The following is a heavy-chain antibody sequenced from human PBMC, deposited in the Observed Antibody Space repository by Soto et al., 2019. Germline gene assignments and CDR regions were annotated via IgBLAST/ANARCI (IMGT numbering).Heavy chain of an antibody. CDR3: AAGRRGGYGSYYYSLDV. J-gene: IGHJ6*02. V-gene: IGHV1-69*06. D-gene: IGHD3-22*01. Sequence: QVQLLQSGAEVKKPGSSVKVSCKASGGSFDDIVFSWVRQAPGQGLEWMGGFISIFGKANYAQKFQGRVTITADKPTSTVYMELSSLKSDDTAVFYCAAGRRGGYGSYYYSLDVWGQGTTVTFSS. CDR2: FISIFGKA. CDR1: GGSFDDIV.